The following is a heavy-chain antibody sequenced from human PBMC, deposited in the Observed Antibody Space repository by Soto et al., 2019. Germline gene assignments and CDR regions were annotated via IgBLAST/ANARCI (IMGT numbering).Heavy chain of an antibody. J-gene: IGHJ3*02. CDR1: GGSISSYY. CDR2: IYYSGST. Sequence: SETLSLTCTVSGGSISSYYWSWIRQPPGKGLEWIGYIYYSGSTNYNPSLKSRVTISVDTSKNQFSLKLSSVTAADTAVYYCARYWEQWLVRAFDIWGQGTMVTVSS. D-gene: IGHD6-19*01. V-gene: IGHV4-59*01. CDR3: ARYWEQWLVRAFDI.